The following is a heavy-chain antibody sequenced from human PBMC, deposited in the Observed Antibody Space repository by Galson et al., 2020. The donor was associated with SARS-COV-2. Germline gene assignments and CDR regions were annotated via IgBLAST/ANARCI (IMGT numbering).Heavy chain of an antibody. CDR1: GYSFTSNW. Sequence: GESLKISCKGSGYSFTSNWIGWVRQMPGQGLEWMGISYPGDSDTRYSPSFQGQITISADKSLNTAYLQWSSLKASDTATYYCARRASSWYVAFDIWGQGTMVTVSS. CDR2: SYPGDSDT. V-gene: IGHV5-51*01. D-gene: IGHD6-13*01. CDR3: ARRASSWYVAFDI. J-gene: IGHJ3*02.